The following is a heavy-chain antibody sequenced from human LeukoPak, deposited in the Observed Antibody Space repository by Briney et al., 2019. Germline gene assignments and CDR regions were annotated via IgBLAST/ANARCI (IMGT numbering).Heavy chain of an antibody. CDR3: AKDRTVGASYWYFDL. Sequence: GGSLRLSCAASGFTFSSYSMNWVRQAPGKGLEWVSYISSSSSTIYYTDTVKGRFTISRDSSKNTLFLHMNTLRAEDTAIYYCAKDRTVGASYWYFDLWGRGTLVTVSS. CDR2: ISSSSSTI. J-gene: IGHJ2*01. CDR1: GFTFSSYS. V-gene: IGHV3-48*01. D-gene: IGHD1-26*01.